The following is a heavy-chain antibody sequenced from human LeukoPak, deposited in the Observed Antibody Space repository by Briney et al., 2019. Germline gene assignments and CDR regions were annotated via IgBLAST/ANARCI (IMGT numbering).Heavy chain of an antibody. CDR1: GYTFTRNG. D-gene: IGHD5-12*01. Sequence: ASVKVSCKASGYTFTRNGIGWVRQAPGQGLEWMGWISPYNEYTDYAQKLQDRVIITTDTSTDTVSLELKSLRSDDTAVYYCARIQNGYDFDYWGQGTLVTVSS. CDR2: ISPYNEYT. J-gene: IGHJ4*02. CDR3: ARIQNGYDFDY. V-gene: IGHV1-18*01.